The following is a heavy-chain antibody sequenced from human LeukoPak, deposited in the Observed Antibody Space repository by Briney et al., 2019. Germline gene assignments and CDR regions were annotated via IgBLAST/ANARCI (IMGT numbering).Heavy chain of an antibody. D-gene: IGHD3-10*01. V-gene: IGHV1-24*01. Sequence: ASVKVSCKVSGYTLTELSMHWVRQAPGKGLEWMGGFDPEDGETIYAQKFQGRVTMTEDTSTDTAYMELSSLRSEDTAVYYCATFEYYGSGSYFHNWFDPWGQGTLVTVSS. CDR1: GYTLTELS. J-gene: IGHJ5*02. CDR2: FDPEDGET. CDR3: ATFEYYGSGSYFHNWFDP.